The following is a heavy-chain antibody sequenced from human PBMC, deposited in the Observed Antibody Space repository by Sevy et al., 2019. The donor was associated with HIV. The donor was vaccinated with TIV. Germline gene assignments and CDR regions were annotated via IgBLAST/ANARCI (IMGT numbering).Heavy chain of an antibody. J-gene: IGHJ4*02. CDR1: GYTFSDYS. V-gene: IGHV1-2*02. D-gene: IGHD5-12*01. CDR2: INAASGVT. CDR3: ARGGSDGNY. Sequence: ASVKVSCKASGYTFSDYSIYWIRQAPGQGFEWMGWINAASGVTNFAQKFQGRVTMTRDTFINTAYMEVYRLASDDTAVYYCARGGSDGNYWGQGTLVTVSS.